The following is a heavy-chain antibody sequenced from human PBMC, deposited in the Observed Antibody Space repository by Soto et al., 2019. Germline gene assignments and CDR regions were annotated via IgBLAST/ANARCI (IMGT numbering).Heavy chain of an antibody. V-gene: IGHV4-61*01. CDR3: ARVNGGPYYFDF. J-gene: IGHJ4*02. CDR1: GGSVNSGSYY. D-gene: IGHD2-8*01. Sequence: SETLSLTCSVAGGSVNSGSYYWSWIRQPPGKGLEWIGYIYYRGITNYNPSLKSRVTISVDTSWNQFSLKRSSVTAADTAVYYCARVNGGPYYFDFWGPGTLVTVSS. CDR2: IYYRGIT.